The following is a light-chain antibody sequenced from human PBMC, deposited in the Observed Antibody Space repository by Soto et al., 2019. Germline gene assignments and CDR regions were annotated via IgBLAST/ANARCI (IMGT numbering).Light chain of an antibody. CDR2: AAS. J-gene: IGKJ3*01. CDR1: QSISNH. V-gene: IGKV1-39*01. CDR3: QQSYSTPF. Sequence: IQLTQSPSSLSASVEYRVTFTCLASQSISNHLNWYQQKPGKAPKLLIYAASSLQSGVPSRFSGSGSGTDFTLTISSLQPEDFATYYCQQSYSTPFFGPGTKVDI.